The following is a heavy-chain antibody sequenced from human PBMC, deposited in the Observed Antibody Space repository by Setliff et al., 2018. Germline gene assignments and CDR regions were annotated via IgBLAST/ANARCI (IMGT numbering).Heavy chain of an antibody. Sequence: SEILSLTCTVSGGSISSGSHYWSWIRQPAGKGLEWIGRIYASGSTNYNPSLKSRVTISVDMSKNQFSLKLSSVTAADTAVYYCARESYYYYMDVWGKGTTVTVSS. J-gene: IGHJ6*03. CDR2: IYASGST. V-gene: IGHV4-61*02. CDR1: GGSISSGSHY. CDR3: ARESYYYYMDV.